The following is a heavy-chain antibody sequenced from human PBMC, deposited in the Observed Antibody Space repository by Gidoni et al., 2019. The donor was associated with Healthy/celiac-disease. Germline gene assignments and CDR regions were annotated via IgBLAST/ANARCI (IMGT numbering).Heavy chain of an antibody. CDR3: AKGAGRFYYYYGMDV. V-gene: IGHV3-23*01. J-gene: IGHJ6*02. CDR2: ISGSGGST. Sequence: EVQLLESGGGLVQPGGSLRLSCADSGFTFSSYAMSWVRQAPGKGLGWVSAISGSGGSTYYADSVKGRFTISRDNSKNTLYLQMNSLRAEDTAVYYCAKGAGRFYYYYGMDVWGQGTTVTVSS. CDR1: GFTFSSYA.